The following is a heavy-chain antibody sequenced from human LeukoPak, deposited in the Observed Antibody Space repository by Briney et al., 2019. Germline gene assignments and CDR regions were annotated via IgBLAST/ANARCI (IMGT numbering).Heavy chain of an antibody. V-gene: IGHV4-30-4*08. CDR2: IYYSGST. CDR1: GGSLSSGASY. J-gene: IGHJ6*03. CDR3: ASDAWPGNYYYMDV. D-gene: IGHD3-10*01. Sequence: SQTLSLTCPVSGGSLSSGASYWSWLRQHPGTGVEWSGHIYYSGSTYYNPTLKSRVTISVDTSKSQFSLKLSSVTAADTAVYYCASDAWPGNYYYMDVWCKGTTVTVSS.